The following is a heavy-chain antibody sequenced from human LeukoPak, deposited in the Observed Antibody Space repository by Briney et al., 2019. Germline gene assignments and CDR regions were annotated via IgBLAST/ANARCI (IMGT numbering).Heavy chain of an antibody. V-gene: IGHV3-23*01. D-gene: IGHD3-22*01. J-gene: IGHJ4*02. CDR2: ISGSRGST. Sequence: GGSLRLSCAASGFTFSSYAMSWVRQAPGKGLEWVSAISGSRGSTYYADSVKGRFTISRDNSKNTLYLQMNSLRAEDTAVYYCAKDSDSSGYYYLFDYWGQGTLVTVSS. CDR1: GFTFSSYA. CDR3: AKDSDSSGYYYLFDY.